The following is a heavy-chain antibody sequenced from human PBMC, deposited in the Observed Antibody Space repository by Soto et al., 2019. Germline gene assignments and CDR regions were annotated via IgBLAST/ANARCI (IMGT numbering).Heavy chain of an antibody. CDR1: GGSFSGYY. J-gene: IGHJ4*02. CDR2: INHSGSN. Sequence: EILSLTCAAYGGSFSGYYWSWISQPPGKGLEWIGEINHSGSNNYNPSLKSRVTISVDTSKNQFSLKLSSVTAADTAVYYCARGQNDSSGYYYYYWGRGTLVTVSS. D-gene: IGHD3-22*01. CDR3: ARGQNDSSGYYYYY. V-gene: IGHV4-34*01.